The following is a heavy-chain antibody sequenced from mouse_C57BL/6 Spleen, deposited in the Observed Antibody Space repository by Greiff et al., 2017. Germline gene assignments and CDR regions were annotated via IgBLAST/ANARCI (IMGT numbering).Heavy chain of an antibody. CDR2: IHPNSGST. Sequence: QVQLKQPGAELVKPGASVKLSCKASGYTFTSYWMHWVKQRPGQGLEWIGMIHPNSGSTNYNEKFKSKATLTVDKSSSTAYMQLSSLTSEDSAVYYCARERGNYGVYFDYWGQGTTLTVSS. J-gene: IGHJ2*01. D-gene: IGHD2-1*01. CDR3: ARERGNYGVYFDY. CDR1: GYTFTSYW. V-gene: IGHV1-64*01.